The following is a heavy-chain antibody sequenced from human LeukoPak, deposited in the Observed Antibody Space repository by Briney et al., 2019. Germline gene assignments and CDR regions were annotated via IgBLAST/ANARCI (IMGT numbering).Heavy chain of an antibody. D-gene: IGHD5-12*01. Sequence: SETLSLTCAVYGGSFSGYYWSWIRQPPGKGLEWIGEINHSGSTNYNPSLKSRVTMSVDTSKNQFSLKLSSVTAADTAVYYCARDQTGGYGYWYFDLWGRGTLVTVSS. CDR1: GGSFSGYY. CDR3: ARDQTGGYGYWYFDL. CDR2: INHSGST. V-gene: IGHV4-34*01. J-gene: IGHJ2*01.